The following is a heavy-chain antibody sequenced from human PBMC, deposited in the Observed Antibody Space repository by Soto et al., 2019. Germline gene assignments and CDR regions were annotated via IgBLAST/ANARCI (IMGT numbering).Heavy chain of an antibody. CDR2: ISGGGIT. CDR3: VKWHTSNFDSLPFTGFDY. J-gene: IGHJ4*02. V-gene: IGHV3-23*01. CDR1: TFRDSV. D-gene: IGHD3-22*01. Sequence: TFRDSVLAWVRQTPGKGLEWVSAISGGGITRYANSMTGRFSISRDNSKNTLYLQMSSLRAEDTATYYCVKWHTSNFDSLPFTGFDYWGQGIQVTVSS.